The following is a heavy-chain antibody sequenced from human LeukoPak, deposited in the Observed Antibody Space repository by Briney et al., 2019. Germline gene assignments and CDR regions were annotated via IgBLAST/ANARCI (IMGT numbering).Heavy chain of an antibody. CDR1: GYSFTSHW. CDR3: ATSESQTKFDY. J-gene: IGHJ4*02. Sequence: GESLKISCKGSGYSFTSHWIGWVRQMPGKALEWMGIIFPGDSETLYSPSFQGQVTISSDKSINTAYLLWSSLRASDTAMYYCATSESQTKFDYWAQGTLVTVSS. CDR2: IFPGDSET. D-gene: IGHD1/OR15-1a*01. V-gene: IGHV5-51*01.